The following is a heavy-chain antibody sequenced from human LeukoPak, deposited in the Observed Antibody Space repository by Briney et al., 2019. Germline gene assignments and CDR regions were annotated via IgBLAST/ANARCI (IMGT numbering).Heavy chain of an antibody. CDR1: GYTFTSYG. Sequence: GASVKVSCKASGYTFTSYGISWVRQAPGQGLEWMGWISAYNGNTNYAQKLQGRVTMTTDTSTSTAYMELRSLRSDDTAVYYCARAKAPAPRVLRYFDWLLGDAFDIWGQGTMVTVSS. D-gene: IGHD3-9*01. CDR2: ISAYNGNT. J-gene: IGHJ3*02. CDR3: ARAKAPAPRVLRYFDWLLGDAFDI. V-gene: IGHV1-18*01.